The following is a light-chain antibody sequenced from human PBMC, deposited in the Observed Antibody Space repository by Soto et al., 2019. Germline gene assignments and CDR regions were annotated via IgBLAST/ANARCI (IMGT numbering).Light chain of an antibody. Sequence: DIVLTQSPGTLSLSPGERATLSCRASQSVSSTFFAWYQQKPGQAPRLLMFGASNRATGIPDRFSGSGPGTDFTLTISRLEPEDFGMYYCQQYGTSPRGTFGQGTKVEVK. CDR2: GAS. CDR3: QQYGTSPRGT. CDR1: QSVSSTF. V-gene: IGKV3-20*01. J-gene: IGKJ1*01.